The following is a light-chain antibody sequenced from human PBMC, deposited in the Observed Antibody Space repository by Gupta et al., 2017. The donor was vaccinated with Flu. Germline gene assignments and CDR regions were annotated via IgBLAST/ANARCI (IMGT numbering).Light chain of an antibody. CDR3: SSYTRSTSSIIAWV. J-gene: IGLJ3*02. V-gene: IGLV2-14*01. CDR1: SSDLGGYNR. CDR2: EDS. Sequence: QSALTQPDSVSGSLRQSITISCTGTSSDLGGYNRVSWYQQHPGKAPQPIIYEDSNRPSGLSDRFAGSRSGNTASLTISGIEADDEADYDCSSYTRSTSSIIAWVFGGGTRLTVL.